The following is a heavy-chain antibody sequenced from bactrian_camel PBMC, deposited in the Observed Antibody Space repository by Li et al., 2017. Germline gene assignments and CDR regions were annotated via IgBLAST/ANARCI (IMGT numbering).Heavy chain of an antibody. CDR1: GYFHSSNY. V-gene: IGHV3S40*01. J-gene: IGHJ4*01. CDR3: VNGIETMTF. Sequence: VQLVESGGGSVQAGESLRLSCTVSGYFHSSNYLAWFRRTPGAGREGVSCIGWNQGRSQGCIYYADFVKGRFTISRDNAKNTVYLDLNSLKTEDMAMYYCVNGIETMTFWGQ. D-gene: IGHD4*01. CDR2: IGWNQGRSQGCI.